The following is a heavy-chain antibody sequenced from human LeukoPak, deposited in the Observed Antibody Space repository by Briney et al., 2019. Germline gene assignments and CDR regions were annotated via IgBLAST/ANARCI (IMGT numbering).Heavy chain of an antibody. D-gene: IGHD3-3*02. CDR3: ARDRGPLLTFLEWSYGVLDF. V-gene: IGHV3-33*01. CDR2: IWYDGRKR. Sequence: GGSLRLSCAASGFNFSKYGIHWVRQAPGKGLEWVAVIWYDGRKRLYADSVKGRVTISRDNSRNTLSLQMNSLTVEDTAVYYCARDRGPLLTFLEWSYGVLDFWGQGTAVTVSS. J-gene: IGHJ3*01. CDR1: GFNFSKYG.